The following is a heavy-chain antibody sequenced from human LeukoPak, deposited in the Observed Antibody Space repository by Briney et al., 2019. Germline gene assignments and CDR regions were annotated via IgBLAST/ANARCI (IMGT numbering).Heavy chain of an antibody. V-gene: IGHV1-2*06. Sequence: ASVKVSCKASGYTFTGYYMHWVRQAPGQGLEWMGRINPNSGGSNYAQKLQGRVTMTRDTSISTAYMELSRLRSDDTAVYYCARADYYGSGSYNYWGQGTLVTVSS. CDR1: GYTFTGYY. CDR3: ARADYYGSGSYNY. D-gene: IGHD3-10*01. J-gene: IGHJ4*02. CDR2: INPNSGGS.